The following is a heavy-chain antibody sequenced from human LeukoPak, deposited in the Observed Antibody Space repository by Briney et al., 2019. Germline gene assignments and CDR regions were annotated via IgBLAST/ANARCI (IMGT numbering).Heavy chain of an antibody. CDR2: INPNSGGT. Sequence: GASVKVSCKASGYTFTGYYMHWVRQAPGQGLEWMGWINPNSGGTNYAQKFQGRVTMTRDTSISTAYMELSRLRSDDTAVYYCARVGTMVRGYKAYLDFWGQGTLVTVSS. CDR1: GYTFTGYY. V-gene: IGHV1-2*02. CDR3: ARVGTMVRGYKAYLDF. D-gene: IGHD3-10*01. J-gene: IGHJ4*02.